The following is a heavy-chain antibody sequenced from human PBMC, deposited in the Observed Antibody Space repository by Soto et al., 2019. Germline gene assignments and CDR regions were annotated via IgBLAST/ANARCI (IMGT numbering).Heavy chain of an antibody. CDR2: IYHSGST. CDR1: GASVTSDDYY. D-gene: IGHD3-22*01. V-gene: IGHV4-30-4*01. J-gene: IGHJ4*02. CDR3: ARDPIFYYASSGYGGSYFDY. Sequence: PSETLSLTCAVSGASVTSDDYYWSWIRQPPGKGLEWIGYIYHSGSTYYNPSLKSRGSISIDTSQNQFSLKLTSLTAADTAVYYCARDPIFYYASSGYGGSYFDYWGQGSRVTVSS.